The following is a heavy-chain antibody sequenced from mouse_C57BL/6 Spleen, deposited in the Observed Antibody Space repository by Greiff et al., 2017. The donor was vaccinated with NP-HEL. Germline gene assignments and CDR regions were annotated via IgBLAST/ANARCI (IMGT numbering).Heavy chain of an antibody. CDR1: GFNIKDDY. CDR2: IDPENGDT. CDR3: TTIYYYGSSYIDY. D-gene: IGHD1-1*01. Sequence: EVKLVESGAELVRPGASVKLSCTASGFNIKDDYMHWVKQRPEQGLEWIGWIDPENGDTEYASKFQGKATITADTSSNTAYLQLSSLTSEDTAVYYCTTIYYYGSSYIDYWGQGTTLTVSS. J-gene: IGHJ2*01. V-gene: IGHV14-4*01.